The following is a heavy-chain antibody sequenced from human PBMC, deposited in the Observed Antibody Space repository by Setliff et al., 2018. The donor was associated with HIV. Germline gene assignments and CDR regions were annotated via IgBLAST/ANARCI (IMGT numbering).Heavy chain of an antibody. CDR1: GYTFTSYY. D-gene: IGHD6-19*01. J-gene: IGHJ4*02. Sequence: GASVKVSCKASGYTFTSYYIHWVRQAPGQGLEWMGVINPSGGDGTFLQKFQGRGTMTRETSTKTVYMELSSLRLEDTAVYYCVRGGPRGLEVAALEFGYWGQGTLVTVSS. CDR2: INPSGGDG. V-gene: IGHV1-46*01. CDR3: VRGGPRGLEVAALEFGY.